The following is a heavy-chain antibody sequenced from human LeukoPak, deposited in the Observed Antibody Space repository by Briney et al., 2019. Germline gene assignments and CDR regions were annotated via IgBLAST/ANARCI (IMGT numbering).Heavy chain of an antibody. CDR2: IWYDGSNK. J-gene: IGHJ4*02. D-gene: IGHD3-22*01. Sequence: PGGSLRLSCSASGFTFSSYAMHWVRQAPGKGLEWVAVIWYDGSNKYFADSVKGRFTISRDNSKNTLYLQMNSLRAEDTAVYYCARDRGWYDSTGYYSFSIDYWGQGTLVTVS. CDR3: ARDRGWYDSTGYYSFSIDY. CDR1: GFTFSSYA. V-gene: IGHV3-33*08.